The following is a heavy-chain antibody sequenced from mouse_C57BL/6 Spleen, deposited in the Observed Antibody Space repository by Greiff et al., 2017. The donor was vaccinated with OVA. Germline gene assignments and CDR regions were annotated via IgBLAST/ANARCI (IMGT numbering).Heavy chain of an antibody. D-gene: IGHD2-3*01. CDR3: AREGDGYFAY. V-gene: IGHV1-50*01. Sequence: QVQLQQPGAELVKPGASVKLSCKASGYTFTSYWMQWVKQRPGQGLEWIGEIDPSDSYTNYHQKFKGKATLTVDTSSSTAYMQLSSLTSEDSAVYYCAREGDGYFAYWGQGTLVTVSA. CDR1: GYTFTSYW. J-gene: IGHJ3*01. CDR2: IDPSDSYT.